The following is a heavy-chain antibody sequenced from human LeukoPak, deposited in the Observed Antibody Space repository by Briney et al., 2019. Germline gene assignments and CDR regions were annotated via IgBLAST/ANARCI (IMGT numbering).Heavy chain of an antibody. CDR2: ITNDGSST. CDR3: ARDVEMATVQPQDAFDI. D-gene: IGHD5-24*01. J-gene: IGHJ3*02. CDR1: GLTFSSHW. V-gene: IGHV3-74*01. Sequence: PGGSLRLSCAASGLTFSSHWMHWVRQAPGKGLVWVSRITNDGSSTTYADSVKGRFTISRDNAKNMLYLQVNSLRAEDTAVYYCARDVEMATVQPQDAFDIWGQGTMVTVSS.